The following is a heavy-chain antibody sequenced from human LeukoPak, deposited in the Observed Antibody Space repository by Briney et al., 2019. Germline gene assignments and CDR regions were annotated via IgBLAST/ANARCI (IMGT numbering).Heavy chain of an antibody. CDR2: IYYSGST. V-gene: IGHV4-39*01. Sequence: SETLSLTCTVSGGSISSSSYYWGWIRQPPGKGLEWIGSIYYSGSTYYNPSLKSRVTISVDTSKNQFSLKLISVTAADTAVYYCARLPHSGYTYFDYWGQGTLVTVSS. CDR3: ARLPHSGYTYFDY. J-gene: IGHJ4*02. D-gene: IGHD3-22*01. CDR1: GGSISSSSYY.